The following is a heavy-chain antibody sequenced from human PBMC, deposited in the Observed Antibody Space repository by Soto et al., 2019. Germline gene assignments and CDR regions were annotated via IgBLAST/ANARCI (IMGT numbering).Heavy chain of an antibody. CDR3: ARAGSLSGSYPFDY. J-gene: IGHJ4*02. V-gene: IGHV3-30-3*01. CDR1: GFTFSSYA. D-gene: IGHD1-26*01. Sequence: GGSLRLSCAASGFTFSSYAMHWVRQAPGKGLEWVAVISYDGSNKYYADSVKGRFTISRDNSKNTLYLQMNSLRAEDTAVYYCARAGSLSGSYPFDYWGQGTLVTVSS. CDR2: ISYDGSNK.